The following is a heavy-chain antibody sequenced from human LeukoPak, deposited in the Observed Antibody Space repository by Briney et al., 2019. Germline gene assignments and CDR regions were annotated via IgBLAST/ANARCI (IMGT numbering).Heavy chain of an antibody. CDR2: ISWNSGSI. CDR3: AKDTFSGYYGMDV. Sequence: PGRSLRLSGAGSGFTFDDYAMHWVRQAPGKGLEWVSGISWNSGSIGYADSVKGRFTISRDNAKNSLYLQMNSLRAEDTALYYCAKDTFSGYYGMDVWGQGTTVTVSS. J-gene: IGHJ6*02. D-gene: IGHD3-10*01. CDR1: GFTFDDYA. V-gene: IGHV3-9*01.